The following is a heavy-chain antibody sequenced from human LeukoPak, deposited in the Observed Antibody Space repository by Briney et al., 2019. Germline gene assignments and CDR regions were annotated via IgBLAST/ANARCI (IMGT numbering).Heavy chain of an antibody. V-gene: IGHV1-2*02. D-gene: IGHD3-10*01. CDR1: GYTFTGYY. Sequence: ASVKVSCKASGYTFTGYYMHWVRQAPGQGLEWMGWINPNSGGTNYAQKFQGRVTMTRDTSISTAYMEQSRLRSDDTAVYYCARDHEPMGAYYYYMDVWGKGTTVTISS. CDR2: INPNSGGT. J-gene: IGHJ6*03. CDR3: ARDHEPMGAYYYYMDV.